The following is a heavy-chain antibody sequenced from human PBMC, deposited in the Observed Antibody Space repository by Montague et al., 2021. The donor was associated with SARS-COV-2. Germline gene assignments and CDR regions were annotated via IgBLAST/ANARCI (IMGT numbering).Heavy chain of an antibody. V-gene: IGHV2-70*01. J-gene: IGHJ4*02. D-gene: IGHD4-17*01. CDR1: GFSLNTSGMC. CDR3: ARSYGDYRDSYFDY. Sequence: PAQVKPTQTLTLTCTFSGFSLNTSGMCVSWIRQPPGKALEWLALTDWDEDQYYSTSLKTRLTISKDTSKNQVVLTMTNMDPIDTATYYCARSYGDYRDSYFDYWGQGTLVTVSS. CDR2: TDWDEDQ.